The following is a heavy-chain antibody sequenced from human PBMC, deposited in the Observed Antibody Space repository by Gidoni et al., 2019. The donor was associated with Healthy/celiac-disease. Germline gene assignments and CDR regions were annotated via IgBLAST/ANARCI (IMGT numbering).Heavy chain of an antibody. CDR3: AKDLMEEDCSSTSCYVPPPNFDY. V-gene: IGHV3-23*01. CDR2: ISGSGGSQ. J-gene: IGHJ4*02. Sequence: EVQQLESGGGLVQPGGSPSLSCAASALTFSSNATRWVLQAPGTGLEGVSVISGSGGSQYNADAVKGRFNISRDNSKNTLYVQMSSLRAEATAVYYCAKDLMEEDCSSTSCYVPPPNFDYWGQGTLVTVSS. D-gene: IGHD2-2*01. CDR1: ALTFSSNA.